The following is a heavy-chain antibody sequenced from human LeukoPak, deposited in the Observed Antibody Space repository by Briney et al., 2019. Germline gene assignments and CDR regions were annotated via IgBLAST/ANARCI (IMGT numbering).Heavy chain of an antibody. CDR3: ARTITIFGVVTPYYMDV. Sequence: SVKVSCKASGGTFSSYAISCVRHAPGQGLECRGGIIPIFGTANYAQNVQGRVAITADESTSTAYMELSSLRSEDTAVYYCARTITIFGVVTPYYMDVWGKGTTVTVSS. V-gene: IGHV1-69*13. CDR2: IIPIFGTA. D-gene: IGHD3-3*01. CDR1: GGTFSSYA. J-gene: IGHJ6*03.